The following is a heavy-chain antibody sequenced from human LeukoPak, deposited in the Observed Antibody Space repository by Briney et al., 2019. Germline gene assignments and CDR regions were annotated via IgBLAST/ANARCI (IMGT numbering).Heavy chain of an antibody. CDR2: IGSAGSTQ. CDR1: GLTFSSYN. V-gene: IGHV3-48*01. Sequence: GGSLRLSCSVSGLTFSSYNITSVPQTPGKGLERVSYIGSAGSTQFYAHSVKGRFPCPRDNAKNSLLLQMNRLAAAEPGVYYCARDRYSINLYMTCDYWGQGTLVTVSS. J-gene: IGHJ4*02. CDR3: ARDRYSINLYMTCDY. D-gene: IGHD6-13*01.